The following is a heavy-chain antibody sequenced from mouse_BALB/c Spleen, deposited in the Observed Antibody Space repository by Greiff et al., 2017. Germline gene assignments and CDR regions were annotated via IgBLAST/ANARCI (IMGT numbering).Heavy chain of an antibody. CDR2: INPSNGRT. CDR1: GYTFTSYW. D-gene: IGHD1-1*01. V-gene: IGHV1S81*02. J-gene: IGHJ2*01. Sequence: QVQLQQPGAELVKPGASVKLSCKASGYTFTSYWMHWVKQRPGQGLEWIGEINPSNGRTNYNEKFKSKATLTVDKTSSTAYMQLSSLTSEDSAVYYCASSTTVVDWGQGTTLTGSS. CDR3: ASSTTVVD.